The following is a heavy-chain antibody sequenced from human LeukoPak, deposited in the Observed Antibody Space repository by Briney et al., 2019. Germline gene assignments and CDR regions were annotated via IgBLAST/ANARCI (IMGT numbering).Heavy chain of an antibody. Sequence: PGRSLRLSCAASGFTFSSYGMHWVRQAPGKGLEWVAVIWYDGSNKYYADSVKGRFTISRDNSKNTLYLQMNSLRAEDTAVYYCARGSYGSGSYWGYWGQGTLVTVSS. V-gene: IGHV3-33*01. J-gene: IGHJ4*02. CDR3: ARGSYGSGSYWGY. D-gene: IGHD3-10*01. CDR1: GFTFSSYG. CDR2: IWYDGSNK.